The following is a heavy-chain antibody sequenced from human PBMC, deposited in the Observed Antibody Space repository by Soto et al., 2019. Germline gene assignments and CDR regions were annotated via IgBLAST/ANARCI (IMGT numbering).Heavy chain of an antibody. V-gene: IGHV3-21*01. CDR2: ISSSSSFI. D-gene: IGHD3-9*01. J-gene: IGHJ4*02. Sequence: VQLVESGGGLVKPGGSLRLSCAASGFTFSSYSMNWVRQAQGKGLEWVSSISSSSSFIYYADSVKGRFTISRDNAKNSLYLQMNSLRAEDTAMFYCARSYDILTGYSGFDYWGQGTLVTVSS. CDR1: GFTFSSYS. CDR3: ARSYDILTGYSGFDY.